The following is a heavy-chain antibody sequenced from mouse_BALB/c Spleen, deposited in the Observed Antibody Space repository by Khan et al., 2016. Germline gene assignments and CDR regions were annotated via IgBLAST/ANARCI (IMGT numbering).Heavy chain of an antibody. CDR1: GFSLTGYG. V-gene: IGHV2-6-7*01. J-gene: IGHJ3*01. D-gene: IGHD4-1*01. CDR3: ATLTGFAY. CDR2: IWGDGST. Sequence: QVQLKESGPGLVAPSQSLSITCTVSGFSLTGYGVNWVRQPPGKGLEWLGMIWGDGSTDYNSALKSRLSIGKDNSKSQVFLKMSSLQSDDAARYYCATLTGFAYWGQGTLVTVSA.